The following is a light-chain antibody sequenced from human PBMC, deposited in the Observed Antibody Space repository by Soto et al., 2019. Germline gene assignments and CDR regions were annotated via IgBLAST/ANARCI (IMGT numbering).Light chain of an antibody. J-gene: IGLJ1*01. CDR3: GADHGSGSNFVYV. Sequence: QPVLTQPPSASASLGASVTLTCTLSNGYSDYKVDWYQQRPGKGPRFVMRVGTGGIVESKGDGIPDRFSVLASGLNRSLTIRNIQEEDESDYHCGADHGSGSNFVYVFGTGTKLTVL. V-gene: IGLV9-49*01. CDR1: NGYSDYK. CDR2: VGTGGIVE.